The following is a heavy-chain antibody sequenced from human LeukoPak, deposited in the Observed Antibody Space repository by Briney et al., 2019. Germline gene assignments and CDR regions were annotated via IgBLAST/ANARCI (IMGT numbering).Heavy chain of an antibody. CDR1: GGSISSYY. J-gene: IGHJ4*02. Sequence: SETLSLTCTVSGGSISSYYWSWIRQPPGKGLEWIGYIYYSGSTNYNPSLKSRVTISVDTSKNQFSPKLSSVTAADTAVYYCARYPDFGEPLGGWGQGTLVTVSS. D-gene: IGHD3-10*01. CDR2: IYYSGST. CDR3: ARYPDFGEPLGG. V-gene: IGHV4-59*08.